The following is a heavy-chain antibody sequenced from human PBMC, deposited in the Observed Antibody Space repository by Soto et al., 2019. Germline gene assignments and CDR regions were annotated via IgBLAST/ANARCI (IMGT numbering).Heavy chain of an antibody. CDR1: GYTLTELS. V-gene: IGHV1-24*01. CDR2: FDPEDGET. D-gene: IGHD6-13*01. J-gene: IGHJ6*02. CDR3: ARDIGAADPYSYGMDV. Sequence: GASVKVSCKVSGYTLTELSMHWVRQAPGKGLEWMGGFDPEDGETIYAQKFQGRVTMTEGTSTDTAYMELSSLRSEDTPVYYCARDIGAADPYSYGMDVWGQGTTVTVSS.